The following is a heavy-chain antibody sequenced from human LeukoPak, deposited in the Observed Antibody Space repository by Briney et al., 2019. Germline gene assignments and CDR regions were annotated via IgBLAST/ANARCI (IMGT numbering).Heavy chain of an antibody. J-gene: IGHJ6*02. CDR1: GGSISSGGYS. Sequence: SETLSLTCAVSGGSISSGGYSWSWIRQPPGKGQEWIGYIYHSGSTYYNPSLKSRVTISVDRSKNQFSLKLSSVTAADTAVYYCARENYDFWSGYSRYGMDVWGQGTTVTVSS. CDR2: IYHSGST. D-gene: IGHD3-3*01. V-gene: IGHV4-30-2*01. CDR3: ARENYDFWSGYSRYGMDV.